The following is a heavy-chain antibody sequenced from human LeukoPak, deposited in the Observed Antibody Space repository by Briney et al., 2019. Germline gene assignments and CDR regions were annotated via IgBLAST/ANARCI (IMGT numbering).Heavy chain of an antibody. V-gene: IGHV3-53*01. Sequence: PGGSLRLSCAASGVTLSSYAMSWARQAPGKGLEWVSVIYSGGTPYYADSVKGRFTISRDNSKNTLYLQMNSLRAEDTAVYYCAGTSRDAYNNGDYWGQGTLVTVSS. CDR3: AGTSRDAYNNGDY. CDR1: GVTLSSYA. CDR2: IYSGGTP. D-gene: IGHD5-24*01. J-gene: IGHJ4*02.